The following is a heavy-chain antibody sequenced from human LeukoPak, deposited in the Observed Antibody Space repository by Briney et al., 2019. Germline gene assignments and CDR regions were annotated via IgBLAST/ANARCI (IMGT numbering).Heavy chain of an antibody. J-gene: IGHJ4*02. D-gene: IGHD3-22*01. Sequence: SQTLSLTCTVSGVSISTGGYYGSWIRQHPGKGLEWIGNIYYSGSTYYSPSLKSRVTMSVDTSKNQFSLTLISVTAADTAVYFCARAAPNYYDSSGSLRNPYFDYWGQGTLVTVSS. CDR2: IYYSGST. V-gene: IGHV4-31*03. CDR1: GVSISTGGYY. CDR3: ARAAPNYYDSSGSLRNPYFDY.